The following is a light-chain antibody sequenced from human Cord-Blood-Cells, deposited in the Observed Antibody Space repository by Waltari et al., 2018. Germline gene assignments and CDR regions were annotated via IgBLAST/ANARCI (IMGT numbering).Light chain of an antibody. Sequence: DIHMTQSPSALSASVGDRVTITCQASQDISNYLNWYQQKPGKAPKLLIYDASNLETGVPSRFSGSGSGTDLTFTISSLQPEDIATYYCQQYDNLPITFGQGTRLEIK. CDR3: QQYDNLPIT. CDR1: QDISNY. CDR2: DAS. V-gene: IGKV1-33*01. J-gene: IGKJ5*01.